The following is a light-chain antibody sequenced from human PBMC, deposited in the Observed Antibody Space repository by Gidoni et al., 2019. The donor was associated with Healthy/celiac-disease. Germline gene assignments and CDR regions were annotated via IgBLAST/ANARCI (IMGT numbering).Light chain of an antibody. V-gene: IGLV3-21*02. CDR3: QVWDSSSDHVV. Sequence: SYVLTQTPSVSVAPGQTARITCGGNNIGRKSVHWYQQKPGQAPVLVVYDDSDRPSGFPGRFSGSNSGNTATLTISRVEAGDEADYYCQVWDSSSDHVVFGGGTKLTVL. J-gene: IGLJ2*01. CDR2: DDS. CDR1: NIGRKS.